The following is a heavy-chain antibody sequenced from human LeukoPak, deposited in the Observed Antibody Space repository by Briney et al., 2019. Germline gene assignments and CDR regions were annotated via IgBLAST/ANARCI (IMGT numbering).Heavy chain of an antibody. V-gene: IGHV3-74*01. J-gene: IGHJ4*02. CDR2: INTDGGNT. CDR1: GFTFSGYW. Sequence: GGSLRLSCAASGFTFSGYWMHWVRQAPGKGLVWVSRINTDGGNTNYADSVKGRFTISRDNAKDTLYLQMNSLRAEDTALYYCARRRPNYFDYWGQGTLVTVSS. CDR3: ARRRPNYFDY.